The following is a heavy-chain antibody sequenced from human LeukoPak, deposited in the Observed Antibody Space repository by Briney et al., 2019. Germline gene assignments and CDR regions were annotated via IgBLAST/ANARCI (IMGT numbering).Heavy chain of an antibody. Sequence: GGSLRLSCAASGFTFSSYWMSWVRQAPGKGLEWVANIKQDGSEKYYVDSVKGRFTISRDNAKNSLYLQMNSLRAEDTAVYYCARNWNSYDFWSGYYYYMDVWGKGTTVTVSS. J-gene: IGHJ6*03. V-gene: IGHV3-7*01. CDR3: ARNWNSYDFWSGYYYYMDV. CDR1: GFTFSSYW. CDR2: IKQDGSEK. D-gene: IGHD3-3*01.